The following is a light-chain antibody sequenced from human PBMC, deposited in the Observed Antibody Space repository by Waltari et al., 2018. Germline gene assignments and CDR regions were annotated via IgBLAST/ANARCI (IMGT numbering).Light chain of an antibody. V-gene: IGKV4-1*01. J-gene: IGKJ1*01. CDR1: QSVLYSSNNKNY. CDR2: WAS. Sequence: DIMMTQSPDSLAVSLGERATIHCKSSQSVLYSSNNKNYLAWYQQKPGQPPKLLIYWASTRESGVPDRFSGSGSGTDFTLTISSLQAEDVAVYYCQQYYSTPLTFGQGTKVEIK. CDR3: QQYYSTPLT.